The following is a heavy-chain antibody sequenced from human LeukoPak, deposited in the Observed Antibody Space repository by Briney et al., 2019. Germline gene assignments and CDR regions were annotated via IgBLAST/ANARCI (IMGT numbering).Heavy chain of an antibody. V-gene: IGHV4-31*03. Sequence: SETLSLTCTVSGGSISSGGYYWSWIRQHPGKGLEWIGYIYYSGSTYYNPSLKSRVTISVDTSKNQFSLKLSSVTAADTAVYYCGRVALRDRAGKNWFDPWGQGTLVTVSS. CDR1: GGSISSGGYY. J-gene: IGHJ5*02. D-gene: IGHD1-14*01. CDR3: GRVALRDRAGKNWFDP. CDR2: IYYSGST.